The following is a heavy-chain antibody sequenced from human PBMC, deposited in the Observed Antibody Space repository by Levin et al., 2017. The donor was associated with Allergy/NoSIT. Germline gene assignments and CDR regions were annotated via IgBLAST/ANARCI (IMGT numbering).Heavy chain of an antibody. V-gene: IGHV3-23*01. CDR2: ISGSGGST. J-gene: IGHJ3*02. D-gene: IGHD3-22*01. CDR3: AKGVLVVVIGTPGGADAFDI. CDR1: GFTFSSYA. Sequence: PGGSLRLSCAASGFTFSSYAMSWVRQAPGKGLEWVSAISGSGGSTYYADSVKGRFTISRDNSKNTLYLQMNSLRAEDTAVYYCAKGVLVVVIGTPGGADAFDIWGQGTMVTVSS.